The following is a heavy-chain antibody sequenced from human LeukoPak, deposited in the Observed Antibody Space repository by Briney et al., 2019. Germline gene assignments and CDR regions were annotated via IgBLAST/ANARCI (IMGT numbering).Heavy chain of an antibody. CDR3: ASERPSSSWYDY. CDR1: GFTFSSYS. J-gene: IGHJ4*02. Sequence: GGSLRLSCAASGFTFSSYSMNWVRQAPGKGLEWVSYISSSSSTIYYADSVKGRFTISRDNAKNTLYLQMNSLRAEDTAVYFCASERPSSSWYDYWGQGTLVTVSS. V-gene: IGHV3-48*04. D-gene: IGHD6-13*01. CDR2: ISSSSSTI.